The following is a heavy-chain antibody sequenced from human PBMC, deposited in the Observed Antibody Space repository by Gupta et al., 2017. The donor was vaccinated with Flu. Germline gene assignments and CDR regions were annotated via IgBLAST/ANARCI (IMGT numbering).Heavy chain of an antibody. V-gene: IGHV3-7*01. J-gene: IGHJ4*02. CDR2: IKQDGSEK. Sequence: EVQLVESGGGLVQPGGSLRLSCAASGFTFSSYWMSWVRQAPGKGLEWVANIKQDGSEKYYVDSVKGRFTISRDNAKNSLYLQMNSLRAEDTAVYYCARFLQNYDFWSGNNPDYWGQGTLVTVSS. CDR1: GFTFSSYW. CDR3: ARFLQNYDFWSGNNPDY. D-gene: IGHD3-3*01.